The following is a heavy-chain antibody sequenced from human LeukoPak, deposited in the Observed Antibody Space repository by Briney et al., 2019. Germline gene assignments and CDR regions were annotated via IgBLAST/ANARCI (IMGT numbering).Heavy chain of an antibody. V-gene: IGHV3-7*01. Sequence: GGSLRLSCVASGFTFSSYWMSWVRQAPGKGLEWVANIKQDGSEKYYVDSVKGRFTISRDNAKNSLYLQMNSLRAEDTAVYYCARILSDAFDIWGQGTMVTVSS. J-gene: IGHJ3*02. CDR3: ARILSDAFDI. CDR1: GFTFSSYW. D-gene: IGHD2-8*02. CDR2: IKQDGSEK.